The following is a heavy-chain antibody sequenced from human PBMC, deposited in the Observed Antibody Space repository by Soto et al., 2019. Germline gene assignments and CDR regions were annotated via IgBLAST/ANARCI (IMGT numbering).Heavy chain of an antibody. Sequence: GGSLRLSCAASGFTVSSNYMSWVRQAPGKGLEWVSVIYSGGSTYYADAVKGRLTISTENSKNTLYLQMNSLRAEDTAVYYCAKAKTEDSSGWYSCHYYGLAVPAQRTTVPVSS. J-gene: IGHJ6*02. CDR3: AKAKTEDSSGWYSCHYYGLAV. D-gene: IGHD6-19*01. CDR1: GFTVSSNY. V-gene: IGHV3-53*01. CDR2: IYSGGST.